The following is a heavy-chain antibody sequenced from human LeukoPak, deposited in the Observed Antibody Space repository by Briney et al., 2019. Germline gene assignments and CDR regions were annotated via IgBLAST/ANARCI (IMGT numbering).Heavy chain of an antibody. V-gene: IGHV1-69*05. D-gene: IGHD6-19*01. J-gene: IGHJ4*02. CDR1: GGTFSSYA. Sequence: SVKVSRKASGGTFSSYAISWVRQAPGQGLEWMGRIIPIFGTANHAQKFQGRVTITTDESTSTAYMELSSLRSEDTAVYYCAREVAGEAGDWGQGTLVTVSS. CDR3: AREVAGEAGD. CDR2: IIPIFGTA.